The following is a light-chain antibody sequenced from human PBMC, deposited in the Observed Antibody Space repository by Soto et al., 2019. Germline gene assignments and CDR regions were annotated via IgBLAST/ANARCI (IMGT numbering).Light chain of an antibody. CDR2: EGS. Sequence: QSALTQPPSASGSPGQSVTISCTGTSSDVGGYNYVSWYQQHPGKAPKLVIYEGSKRPSGVPDRFSGSRSGNTASLTVSGLQAEDEADYYCSSYAGSNGVLFGGGTKVTVL. CDR1: SSDVGGYNY. J-gene: IGLJ2*01. V-gene: IGLV2-8*01. CDR3: SSYAGSNGVL.